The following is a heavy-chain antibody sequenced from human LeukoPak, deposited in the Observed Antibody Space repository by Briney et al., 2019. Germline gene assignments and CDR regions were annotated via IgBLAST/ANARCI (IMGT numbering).Heavy chain of an antibody. V-gene: IGHV4-39*07. CDR3: ARGTFGVVISSLGYYYMDV. J-gene: IGHJ6*03. D-gene: IGHD3-3*01. CDR1: GGSISSSSYY. CDR2: TYYSGST. Sequence: PSETLSLTCTVSGGSISSSSYYWGWIRQPPGKGLEWIGSTYYSGSTYYNPSLKSRVTISVDTSKNQFSLKLSSVTAADTAVYYCARGTFGVVISSLGYYYMDVWGRGTTVTVSS.